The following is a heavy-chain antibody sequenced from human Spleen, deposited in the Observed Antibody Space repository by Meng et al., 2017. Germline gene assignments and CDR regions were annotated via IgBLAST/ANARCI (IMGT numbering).Heavy chain of an antibody. D-gene: IGHD3-9*01. V-gene: IGHV3-23*01. Sequence: GGSLRLSCAASGFTFGSYAMTWVRQAPGKGLVWVSTVSGSGAKTYYADSVKGRFTISRDKSKNAVHLQMTSLRDEDTAVYYCARTRGYGSSWYRYFYALGRGTMVTVSS. J-gene: IGHJ5*02. CDR3: ARTRGYGSSWYRYFYA. CDR1: GFTFGSYA. CDR2: VSGSGAKT.